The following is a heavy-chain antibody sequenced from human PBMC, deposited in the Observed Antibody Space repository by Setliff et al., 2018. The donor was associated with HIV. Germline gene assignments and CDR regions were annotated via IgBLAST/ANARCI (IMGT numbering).Heavy chain of an antibody. V-gene: IGHV4-61*09. Sequence: SSETLSLTCTVSGGSISSGSYYWSWIRQPAGKGLEWIGHMYTSGSTNYNPSLKSRVTISVDTSKNQFSLKLSSVTAADTAVYYCARGVVVAATRWFDPWGQGTLVTVST. CDR1: GGSISSGSYY. D-gene: IGHD2-15*01. J-gene: IGHJ5*02. CDR3: ARGVVVAATRWFDP. CDR2: MYTSGST.